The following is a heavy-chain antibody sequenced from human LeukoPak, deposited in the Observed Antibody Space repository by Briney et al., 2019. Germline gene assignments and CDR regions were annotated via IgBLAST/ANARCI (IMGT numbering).Heavy chain of an antibody. J-gene: IGHJ4*02. V-gene: IGHV4-39*01. CDR2: INYSGTT. Sequence: SETLSLTCTVSGGAIISDNFYWGWVRQPPGKGLEWVGSINYSGTTYYNPSLRSRVSISVDTSRTQFFLRLNSVSAADTAVYYCGRLFDSWGQGVLVTVSS. CDR1: GGAIISDNFY. CDR3: GRLFDS.